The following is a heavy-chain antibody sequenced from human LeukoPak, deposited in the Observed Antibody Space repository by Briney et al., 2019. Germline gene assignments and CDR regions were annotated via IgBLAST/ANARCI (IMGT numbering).Heavy chain of an antibody. D-gene: IGHD2-2*01. CDR1: GGSVSSASYY. V-gene: IGHV4-61*01. J-gene: IGHJ4*02. CDR2: IYYSGNT. CDR3: ARAILQGAYQSRN. Sequence: SETLSLTCTVSGGSVSSASYYWSWIRQPPGKGLEWIGFIYYSGNTNYNPSLKSRVTISVDTSKNQFSLRLRSVTAADTAVYFCARAILQGAYQSRNWGQGTLVTVSS.